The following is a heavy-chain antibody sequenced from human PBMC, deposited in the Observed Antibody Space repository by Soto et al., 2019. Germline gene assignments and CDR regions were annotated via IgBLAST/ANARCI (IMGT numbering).Heavy chain of an antibody. CDR2: MNPNSGNT. CDR3: ARVPPTTVTTYYYYYGMDV. V-gene: IGHV1-8*01. Sequence: QVQLVQSGAEVKKPGASVKVSCKASGYTFTSYDINWVRQATGQGLEWMGWMNPNSGNTGYAQKFQGRVTMTRNTSISTAYMELSSLRSEDTAVYYCARVPPTTVTTYYYYYGMDVWGQGTTVTVSS. J-gene: IGHJ6*02. CDR1: GYTFTSYD. D-gene: IGHD4-17*01.